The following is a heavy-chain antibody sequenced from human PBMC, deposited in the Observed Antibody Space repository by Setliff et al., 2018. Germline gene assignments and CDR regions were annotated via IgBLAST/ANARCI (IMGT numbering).Heavy chain of an antibody. J-gene: IGHJ6*03. V-gene: IGHV4-4*07. CDR1: GGSISSYY. Sequence: SETLSLTCTVSGGSISSYYWSWIRQPAGKGLEWIGHIYIGGSANYNPSLKSRVTMSIGTSKNQLSLKLNSVTAADMAVYYCAREQWLDPPGYYYMDVWAKGTTVTVSS. D-gene: IGHD6-19*01. CDR3: AREQWLDPPGYYYMDV. CDR2: IYIGGSA.